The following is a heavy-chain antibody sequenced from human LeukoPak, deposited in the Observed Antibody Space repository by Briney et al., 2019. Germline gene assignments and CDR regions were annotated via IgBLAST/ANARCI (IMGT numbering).Heavy chain of an antibody. Sequence: GGSLRLSCAASGFTFSNYWMSWVRQAPGKGLEWVAHIKPDGSEKNYVDSVKGRFTLFRDDAKNSVYLQMNSLRVEDTAVYYCARESGSGGPWGQGTPVTVSS. CDR1: GFTFSNYW. D-gene: IGHD6-19*01. V-gene: IGHV3-7*01. CDR3: ARESGSGGP. CDR2: IKPDGSEK. J-gene: IGHJ5*02.